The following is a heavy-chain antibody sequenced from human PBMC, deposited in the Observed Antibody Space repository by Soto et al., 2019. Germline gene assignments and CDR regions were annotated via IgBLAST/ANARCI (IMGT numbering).Heavy chain of an antibody. D-gene: IGHD3-3*01. CDR3: AVRLGDYDFWSGYEGGMDV. Sequence: QVQLVESGGGVVQPGRSLRLSCAASGFTFSSYAMHWVRQAPGKGLEWVAVISYDGSNKYYADSVKGRFTISRDNSKNPLYLQMNSLRAEDTAVYYCAVRLGDYDFWSGYEGGMDVWGQGTTVTVSS. CDR1: GFTFSSYA. CDR2: ISYDGSNK. V-gene: IGHV3-30-3*01. J-gene: IGHJ6*02.